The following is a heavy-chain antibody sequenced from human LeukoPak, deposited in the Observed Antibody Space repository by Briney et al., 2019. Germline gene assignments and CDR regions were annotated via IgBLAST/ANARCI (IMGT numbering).Heavy chain of an antibody. CDR1: GGSISSSSYY. Sequence: SETLSLTCTVSGGSISSSSYYWSWIRQPPGKGLEWIGYIYYSGSTNYNPSLKSRVTISVDTSKNQFSLKLSSVTAADTALYYCARHGSSWYEKDYFDYWGQGTLVTVSS. D-gene: IGHD6-13*01. V-gene: IGHV4-61*05. CDR3: ARHGSSWYEKDYFDY. CDR2: IYYSGST. J-gene: IGHJ4*02.